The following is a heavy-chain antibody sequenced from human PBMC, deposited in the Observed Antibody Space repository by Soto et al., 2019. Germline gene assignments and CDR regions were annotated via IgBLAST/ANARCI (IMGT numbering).Heavy chain of an antibody. V-gene: IGHV3-30*18. CDR1: GFTFSSYG. CDR2: ISYDGNNK. Sequence: QVQLVESGGGVVQPGRSLRLSCAASGFTFSSYGMHWVRQAPGKGLEWVAVISYDGNNKYYADSVKGRFTISRDDSKNTVYLEMNSLRNEDTAVYSCAKDEHSCSSGVCLHNWVDPWGQGTLVTVSS. CDR3: AKDEHSCSSGVCLHNWVDP. D-gene: IGHD2-8*01. J-gene: IGHJ5*02.